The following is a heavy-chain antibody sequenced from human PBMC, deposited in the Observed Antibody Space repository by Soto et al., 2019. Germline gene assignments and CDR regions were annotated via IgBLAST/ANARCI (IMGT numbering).Heavy chain of an antibody. V-gene: IGHV4-39*01. CDR1: GGSISSSSYY. D-gene: IGHD6-13*01. CDR2: IYYSGST. Sequence: SETLSLTCTVSGGSISSSSYYWGWIRQPPGKGLEWIGGIYYSGSTYYNPSLKSRVTISVDTSKNQFSLKLSSVTAADTAVYCCARPPRSSWYHGKDYYYMDVWGKGTTVTVSS. J-gene: IGHJ6*03. CDR3: ARPPRSSWYHGKDYYYMDV.